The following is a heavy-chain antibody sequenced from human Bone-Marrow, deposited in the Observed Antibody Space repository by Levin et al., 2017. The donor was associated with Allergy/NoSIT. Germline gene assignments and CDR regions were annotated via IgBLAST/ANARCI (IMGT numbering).Heavy chain of an antibody. CDR3: AVGASGTYDVYDW. J-gene: IGHJ4*02. CDR2: FDPEDGDT. Sequence: ASVKVSCKVSGYSLSELSMSWVRQTPGKGLEWIGGFDPEDGDTIYAQKLQGRVTMTEDTSRNTAYMELSSLRSDDTAIYYCAVGASGTYDVYDWWGQGTLVTVSS. D-gene: IGHD3-3*01. V-gene: IGHV1-24*01. CDR1: GYSLSELS.